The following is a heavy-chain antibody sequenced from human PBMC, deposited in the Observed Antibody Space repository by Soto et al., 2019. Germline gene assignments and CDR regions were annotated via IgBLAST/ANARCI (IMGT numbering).Heavy chain of an antibody. CDR3: GRLEGLATISYYFDY. V-gene: IGHV4-59*08. CDR1: GGSVKNYY. J-gene: IGHJ4*02. Sequence: SETLSLTSTVSGGSVKNYYWRWIRQRPGKGKEWMGDMYDSGSSSYNPSLESRVTISVDKSKNQFSLKLMSLSAADTAVYYCGRLEGLATISYYFDYWGQGALVTVSS. CDR2: MYDSGSS. D-gene: IGHD3-9*01.